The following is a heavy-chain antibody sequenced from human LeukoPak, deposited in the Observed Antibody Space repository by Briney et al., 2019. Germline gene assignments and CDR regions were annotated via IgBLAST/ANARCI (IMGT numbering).Heavy chain of an antibody. CDR2: INPSGGST. CDR3: ARAPRSLDIVVVVAAVFDY. D-gene: IGHD2-15*01. Sequence: ASVKVSCKASGYTFTSYYMHWVRQAPGQGLEWMGIINPSGGSTSYAQKFQGRVTMTRDTSTSTVSMELSSLRSEDTAVYYCARAPRSLDIVVVVAAVFDYWGQGTLVTVSS. J-gene: IGHJ4*02. V-gene: IGHV1-46*01. CDR1: GYTFTSYY.